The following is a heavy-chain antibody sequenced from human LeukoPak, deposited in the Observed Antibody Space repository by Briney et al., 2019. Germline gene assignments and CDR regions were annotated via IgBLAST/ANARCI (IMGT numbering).Heavy chain of an antibody. CDR3: ASLSKRIAAANRNI. D-gene: IGHD6-13*01. J-gene: IGHJ4*02. CDR1: GFTFSSYW. Sequence: GGSLRLSCAASGFTFSSYWMSWVRQAPGKGLEWVANIKQDGSEKYYVGSVKGRFTISRDNAKNSLYLQMNSLRAEDTAVYYCASLSKRIAAANRNIWGQGTLVTVSS. V-gene: IGHV3-7*01. CDR2: IKQDGSEK.